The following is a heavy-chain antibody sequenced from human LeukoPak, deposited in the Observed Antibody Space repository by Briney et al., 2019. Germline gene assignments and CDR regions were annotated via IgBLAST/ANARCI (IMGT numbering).Heavy chain of an antibody. CDR2: ISCSSSSYI. J-gene: IGHJ4*02. Sequence: GGSLRLSCAASGFTFSSYSMNWVRQAPGKGLEWVSSISCSSSSYIYYADSVKGRFTISRDNAKNSLYLQMNSLRDEDTAVYYCARLGGITGTRGFDYWGQGTLVTVSS. CDR1: GFTFSSYS. CDR3: ARLGGITGTRGFDY. V-gene: IGHV3-21*01. D-gene: IGHD1-7*01.